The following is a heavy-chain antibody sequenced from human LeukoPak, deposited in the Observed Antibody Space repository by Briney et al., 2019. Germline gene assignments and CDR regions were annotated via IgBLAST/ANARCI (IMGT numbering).Heavy chain of an antibody. Sequence: PSETLSLTCAVYGGSFSGYYWSWIRQPPGKGLEWIGEINHSGSTNYNPSLKSRVTISVDTSKNQFSLKLSSVTAADTAVYYCARGVRYCSSTSRRGGWFDPWGQGTLVTVSS. CDR1: GGSFSGYY. V-gene: IGHV4-34*01. CDR3: ARGVRYCSSTSRRGGWFDP. D-gene: IGHD2-2*01. J-gene: IGHJ5*02. CDR2: INHSGST.